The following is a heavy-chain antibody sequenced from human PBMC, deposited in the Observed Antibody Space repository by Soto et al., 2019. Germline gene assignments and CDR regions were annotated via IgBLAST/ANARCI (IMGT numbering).Heavy chain of an antibody. V-gene: IGHV3-33*01. J-gene: IGHJ6*02. Sequence: QERLVESGGGVVQPGGSLRLSCSVSGFTFSTYGMHWVRQAPGKGLEWVGVIWYDASKTYHADSVKGRFTISRDNSKKTLYLQMNSLRAGDTAVYYFVRQWGSYYYYYYGMDVWGQGTTVTVSS. CDR3: VRQWGSYYYYYYGMDV. CDR1: GFTFSTYG. CDR2: IWYDASKT. D-gene: IGHD1-26*01.